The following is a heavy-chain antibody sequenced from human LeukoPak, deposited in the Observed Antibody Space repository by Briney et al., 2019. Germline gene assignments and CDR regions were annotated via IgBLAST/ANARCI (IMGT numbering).Heavy chain of an antibody. CDR3: ARVGGRRSIVVVVAAQFDP. D-gene: IGHD2-15*01. J-gene: IGHJ5*02. CDR2: INHSGST. Sequence: SETLSLTCAVSGGSFSGYYWSWIRQPPGKGLEWIGEINHSGSTNYNPSLKSRVTISVDTSKNQFSLKLSSVTAADTAVYYCARVGGRRSIVVVVAAQFDPWGQGTLVTVSS. CDR1: GGSFSGYY. V-gene: IGHV4-34*01.